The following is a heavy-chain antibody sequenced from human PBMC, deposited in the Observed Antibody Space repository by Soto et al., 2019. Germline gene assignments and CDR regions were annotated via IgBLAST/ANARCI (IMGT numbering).Heavy chain of an antibody. Sequence: QLQLQESGPGLVKPSETLSLTCTVSGGSISSSSYYWGWIRQPPGKGLEWIGRFYYSGSNYYNPSLKSRVTTSVDTSKNQCSLKLSSVTAADTAVYYCARHVAYYDILTGYSYYYYMDVWGKGSTVTVSS. CDR3: ARHVAYYDILTGYSYYYYMDV. V-gene: IGHV4-39*01. J-gene: IGHJ6*03. CDR1: GGSISSSSYY. CDR2: FYYSGSN. D-gene: IGHD3-9*01.